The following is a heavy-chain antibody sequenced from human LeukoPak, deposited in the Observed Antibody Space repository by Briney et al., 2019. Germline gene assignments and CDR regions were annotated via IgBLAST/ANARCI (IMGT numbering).Heavy chain of an antibody. CDR3: AGNYYDSSGYYGRHYYYYGMDV. V-gene: IGHV4-4*07. CDR1: GGSIGSYY. J-gene: IGHJ6*02. D-gene: IGHD3-22*01. CDR2: IYTSGST. Sequence: SETLSLTCTVSGGSIGSYYWSWIRQPAGKGLEWIGRIYTSGSTNYNPSLKSRATMSVDTSKNQFSLKLSSVTAADTAVYYCAGNYYDSSGYYGRHYYYYGMDVWGQGTTVTVSS.